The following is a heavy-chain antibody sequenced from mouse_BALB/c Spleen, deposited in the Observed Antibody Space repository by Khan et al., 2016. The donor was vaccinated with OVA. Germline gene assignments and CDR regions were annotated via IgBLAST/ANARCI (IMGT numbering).Heavy chain of an antibody. CDR2: ISYSGTT. Sequence: VQLKQSGPGLVKPSQSLSLTCTVTGYSITSNYAWNWIRQFPGNKLEWMGYISYSGTTSYNPSLKSRISITRDTSKNQFFRQLNSVTTEDTASYYCARGNYYGYAMDYWGQGTSVTVSS. CDR3: ARGNYYGYAMDY. CDR1: GYSITSNYA. V-gene: IGHV3-2*02. J-gene: IGHJ4*01. D-gene: IGHD1-1*01.